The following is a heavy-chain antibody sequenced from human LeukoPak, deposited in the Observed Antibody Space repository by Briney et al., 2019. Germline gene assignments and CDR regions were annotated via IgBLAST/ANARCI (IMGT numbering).Heavy chain of an antibody. V-gene: IGHV1-24*01. CDR3: ATTRPHIVVVVAANYYYYGMDV. J-gene: IGHJ6*02. D-gene: IGHD2-15*01. Sequence: GASVKVSCKVSGYTLTELSTHWVRQAPGKGLEWMGGFDPEDGETIYAQKFQGRVTMTEDTSTDTAYMELSSLRSEDTAVYYCATTRPHIVVVVAANYYYYGMDVWGQGTTVTVSS. CDR1: GYTLTELS. CDR2: FDPEDGET.